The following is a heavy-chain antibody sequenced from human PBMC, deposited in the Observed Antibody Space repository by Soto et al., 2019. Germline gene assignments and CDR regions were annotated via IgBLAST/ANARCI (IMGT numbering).Heavy chain of an antibody. CDR3: ATGSSSSWYGWFDY. D-gene: IGHD6-13*01. V-gene: IGHV1-69*02. CDR1: GGTFNSYT. CDR2: IIPILGIA. J-gene: IGHJ4*02. Sequence: QVQLVQSGAEVKKPGSSVKVSCKASGGTFNSYTISWVRQAPGQGLEWMGRIIPILGIANYAQKFQGRVTITADKSTSTAYMELSSLRSEDTAVYYCATGSSSSWYGWFDYWGQGTLVTVSS.